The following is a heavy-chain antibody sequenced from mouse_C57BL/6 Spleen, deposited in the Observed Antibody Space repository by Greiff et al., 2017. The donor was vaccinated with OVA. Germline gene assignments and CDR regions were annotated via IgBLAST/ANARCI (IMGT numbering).Heavy chain of an antibody. Sequence: QVQLQQSGAELARPGASVKLSCKASGYTFTSYGISWVQQRTGQGLEWIGEIYPRSGNTYYNEKFKGKATLTADKSSSTAYMELRSLTSEDSAVYFCASPIYYDYGDGFAYWGQGTLVTVSA. J-gene: IGHJ3*01. CDR1: GYTFTSYG. CDR2: IYPRSGNT. D-gene: IGHD2-4*01. V-gene: IGHV1-81*01. CDR3: ASPIYYDYGDGFAY.